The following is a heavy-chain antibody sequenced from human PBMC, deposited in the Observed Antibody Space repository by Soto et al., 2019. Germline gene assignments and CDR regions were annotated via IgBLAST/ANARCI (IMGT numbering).Heavy chain of an antibody. V-gene: IGHV3-30-3*01. CDR1: GLTFSSYA. D-gene: IGHD3-16*02. CDR2: ISYDGSNK. Sequence: GGSLRLSCAASGLTFSSYAMHWVRQAPGKGLEWVAVISYDGSNKYYADSVKGRFTISRDNSKNTLYLQMNSLRAEDTAVYYCARSLYEYGWGSYRYTGFDYWGQGTLVTVAS. CDR3: ARSLYEYGWGSYRYTGFDY. J-gene: IGHJ4*02.